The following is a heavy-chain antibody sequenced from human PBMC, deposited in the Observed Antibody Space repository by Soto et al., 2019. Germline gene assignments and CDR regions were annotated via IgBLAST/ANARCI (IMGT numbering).Heavy chain of an antibody. J-gene: IGHJ4*02. V-gene: IGHV1-69*02. D-gene: IGHD3-10*01. CDR1: GGTFSSYT. CDR2: SIPIAAIT. Sequence: QVQLVQSGAEVKKPGSSVKVSCKASGGTFSSYTISWVRQAPGQGLEWMGRSIPIAAITNYAQKFQGGVTXTXXNSTSTAYMELSSLRSEDTAVYYCARGGFGGLFDYWGQGTLVTVSS. CDR3: ARGGFGGLFDY.